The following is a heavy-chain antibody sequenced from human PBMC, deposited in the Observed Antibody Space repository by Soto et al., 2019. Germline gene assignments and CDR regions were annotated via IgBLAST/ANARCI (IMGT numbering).Heavy chain of an antibody. CDR3: ARDRPGSDYYPDY. V-gene: IGHV3-48*01. J-gene: IGHJ4*02. Sequence: EVQLVESGGGLVQPGGSLRLSCATSGFTFSSYSMNWVRQAPGKGLEWISYISSSSSTIYYADSVKGRFTISRDNAKNSRYLQMNSLRAEDTAVYYCARDRPGSDYYPDYWGQGTLVTVSS. CDR1: GFTFSSYS. CDR2: ISSSSSTI. D-gene: IGHD3-22*01.